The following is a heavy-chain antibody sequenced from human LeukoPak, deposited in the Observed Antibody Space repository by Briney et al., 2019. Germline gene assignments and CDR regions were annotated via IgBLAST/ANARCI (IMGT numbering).Heavy chain of an antibody. J-gene: IGHJ4*02. V-gene: IGHV3-21*01. CDR2: ISSSSAHI. D-gene: IGHD1-26*01. CDR1: GFTLSSYS. CDR3: ARDIGGSYIAIDC. Sequence: AGGSLRLSCAASGFTLSSYSMNCVPQAPGRGVEWVSFISSSSAHINYADSVKGRFTISRDNPRNSLYLQMNSLRAEDTVVYYWARDIGGSYIAIDCWGQGTLVTVSS.